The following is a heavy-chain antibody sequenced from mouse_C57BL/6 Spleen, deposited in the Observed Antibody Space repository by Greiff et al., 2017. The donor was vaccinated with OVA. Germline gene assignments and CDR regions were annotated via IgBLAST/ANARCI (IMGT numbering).Heavy chain of an antibody. CDR3: AREVDSFYYAMDY. V-gene: IGHV1-82*01. Sequence: VQLQQSGPELVKPGASVQISCKASGYAFSSSWMNWVKQRPGKGLEWIGRIYPGDGDTNYNGKFKGKATLTADKSSSTAYMQLSSLTSEDSAVYFCAREVDSFYYAMDYWGQGTSVTVSS. J-gene: IGHJ4*01. CDR1: GYAFSSSW. CDR2: IYPGDGDT.